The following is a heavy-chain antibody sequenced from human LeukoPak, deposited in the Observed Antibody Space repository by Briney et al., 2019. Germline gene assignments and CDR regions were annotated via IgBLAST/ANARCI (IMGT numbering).Heavy chain of an antibody. CDR1: GFTVITND. V-gene: IGHV3-53*01. CDR2: LYSDGNT. J-gene: IGHJ4*02. D-gene: IGHD1-14*01. CDR3: ARGVEPLAADTLAY. Sequence: GGSMRLSCAASGFTVITNDMTWVRQAPGKGLEWVSVLYSDGNTKYADSVQGRFTISRDNSKNTLYLEMNSLSPDDTAVYYCARGVEPLAADTLAYWGQGSQVAVYS.